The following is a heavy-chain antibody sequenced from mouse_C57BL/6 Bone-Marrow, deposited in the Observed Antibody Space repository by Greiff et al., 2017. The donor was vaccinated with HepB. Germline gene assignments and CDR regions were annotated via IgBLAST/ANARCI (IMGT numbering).Heavy chain of an antibody. CDR3: ARPGFAY. Sequence: DVKLVESGGGLVKPGGSLKLSCAASGFTFSDYGMHWVRQAPEKGLEWVAYISSGSSTNYYADTVKGRFTISRDNAKNTLFLQMTSLRSEDTAMYYCARPGFAYWGQGTLVTVSA. CDR1: GFTFSDYG. V-gene: IGHV5-17*01. J-gene: IGHJ3*01. CDR2: ISSGSSTN.